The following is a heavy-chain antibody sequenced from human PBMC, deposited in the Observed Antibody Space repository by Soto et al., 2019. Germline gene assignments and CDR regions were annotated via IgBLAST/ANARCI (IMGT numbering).Heavy chain of an antibody. CDR3: TRDPNGEHFGAFDF. CDR1: EFTFSVYA. D-gene: IGHD4-17*01. CDR2: ISGSGGST. V-gene: IGHV3-23*04. J-gene: IGHJ3*01. Sequence: EVQVVESGGGLVQPGGSLRLSCSTSEFTFSVYAMTWVRQPPGEGLEWVASISGSGGSTYYADSVKGRFSIFRDNAKNTVYLRMYSLRVEDTAVYYCTRDPNGEHFGAFDFWGQGILVTVSS.